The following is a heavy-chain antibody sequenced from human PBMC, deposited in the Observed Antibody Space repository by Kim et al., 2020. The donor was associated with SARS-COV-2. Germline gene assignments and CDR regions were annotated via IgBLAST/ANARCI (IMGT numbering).Heavy chain of an antibody. J-gene: IGHJ4*02. Sequence: ASVKVSCKASGYTFTSYAMHWVRQAPGQRLEWMGWINAGNGNTKYSQKFQGRVTITRDTSASTAYMELSSLRSEDTAVYYCARDVDYYGFLLYYFDYWGQGTLVTVSS. CDR3: ARDVDYYGFLLYYFDY. V-gene: IGHV1-3*01. D-gene: IGHD3-10*01. CDR1: GYTFTSYA. CDR2: INAGNGNT.